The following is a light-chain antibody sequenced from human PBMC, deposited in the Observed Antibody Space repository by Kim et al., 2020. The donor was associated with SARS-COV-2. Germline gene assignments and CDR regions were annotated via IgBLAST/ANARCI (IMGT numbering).Light chain of an antibody. CDR2: AAS. V-gene: IGKV1-39*01. CDR1: QSISSY. J-gene: IGKJ5*01. Sequence: SVGDRVTITCRASQSISSYLNWYQQRPGKAPTLLIYAASILQSGVPSRFSGSGSGTDFTLTINSLQPEDFATYYCQQTYSPPPITFGQGTRLEIK. CDR3: QQTYSPPPIT.